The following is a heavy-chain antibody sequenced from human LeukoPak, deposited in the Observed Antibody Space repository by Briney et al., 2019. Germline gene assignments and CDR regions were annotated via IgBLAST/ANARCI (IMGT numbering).Heavy chain of an antibody. J-gene: IGHJ6*02. CDR1: GFSLGDYW. Sequence: GGSLRLSCAASGFSLGDYWMNWVRQAPGKGLEWVANIKQDGNEKYFVDSVRGRFTISRDNAKNSLFLQMNSLRAEDTAVYYCARLMFRGLRLAGYFGMDVWGQGTTVTVSS. D-gene: IGHD3-16*01. CDR3: ARLMFRGLRLAGYFGMDV. V-gene: IGHV3-7*01. CDR2: IKQDGNEK.